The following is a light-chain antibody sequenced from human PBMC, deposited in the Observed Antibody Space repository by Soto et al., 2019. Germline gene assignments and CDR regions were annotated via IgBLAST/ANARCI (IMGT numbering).Light chain of an antibody. J-gene: IGLJ1*01. CDR1: TRDIAGYNY. CDR2: QVT. V-gene: IGLV2-14*01. Sequence: QSVLTQPASVSGSLGQSITISCTGTTRDIAGYNYISWYQQLPGIASKLMIYQVTIRPSGISNRFSGSKSGNTASLTISGLQAEDEADYYCTSFSSSTSLYVFGTGTKVTVL. CDR3: TSFSSSTSLYV.